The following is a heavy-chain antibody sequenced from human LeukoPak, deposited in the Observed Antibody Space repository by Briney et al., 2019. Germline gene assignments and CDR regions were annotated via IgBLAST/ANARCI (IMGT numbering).Heavy chain of an antibody. CDR2: INHSGST. Sequence: SETLSLTCAVYGGSFSGYYWSWIRQPPGKGLEWIGEINHSGSTNYNPSLKSRVTISVDTSKNQFSLKLSSVTAADTAVYYCASRTLFYDYVWGSYRYTAGYYFDYWGQGTLVTVSS. V-gene: IGHV4-34*01. D-gene: IGHD3-16*02. CDR1: GGSFSGYY. CDR3: ASRTLFYDYVWGSYRYTAGYYFDY. J-gene: IGHJ4*02.